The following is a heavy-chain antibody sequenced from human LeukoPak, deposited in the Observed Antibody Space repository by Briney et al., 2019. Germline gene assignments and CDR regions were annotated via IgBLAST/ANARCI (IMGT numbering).Heavy chain of an antibody. Sequence: SETLSLTCTVSGGSISSYYWSWIRQPPGKGLEWIGYIYYSGSTNYNPSLKSRVTISVDTSKNQFSLKLNSVTAADTAVYYCARLGIQLWFYGSFDYWGQGTLVTASS. CDR3: ARLGIQLWFYGSFDY. D-gene: IGHD5-18*01. CDR1: GGSISSYY. CDR2: IYYSGST. J-gene: IGHJ4*02. V-gene: IGHV4-59*01.